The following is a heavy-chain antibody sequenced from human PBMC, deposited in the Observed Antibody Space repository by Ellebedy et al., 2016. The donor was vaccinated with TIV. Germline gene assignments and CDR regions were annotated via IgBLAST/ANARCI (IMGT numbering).Heavy chain of an antibody. Sequence: SETLSLXCTVSGGSISSGDSYWSWIRQPPGKGLEWIGYIYYSGSTYYNPSLKSRVTISVDRSKNQFSLKLSSVTAADTAVYYCASKRGWLYAFDIWGQGTMVTVSS. V-gene: IGHV4-30-4*01. CDR1: GGSISSGDSY. D-gene: IGHD3-22*01. CDR2: IYYSGST. CDR3: ASKRGWLYAFDI. J-gene: IGHJ3*02.